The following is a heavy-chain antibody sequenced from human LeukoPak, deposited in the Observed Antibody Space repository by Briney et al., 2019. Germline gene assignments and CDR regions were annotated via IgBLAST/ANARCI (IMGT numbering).Heavy chain of an antibody. V-gene: IGHV3-48*03. CDR1: GFTFSSYE. CDR3: AELGITMIGGV. Sequence: GGSLRLSCAASGFTFSSYEMNWVRQAPGKGLEWVSYISSSGTAIYYADSVKGRFTISRDNAKNSLYLQMNSLRAEDTAVYYCAELGITMIGGVWGKGTTVTISS. CDR2: ISSSGTAI. D-gene: IGHD3-10*02. J-gene: IGHJ6*04.